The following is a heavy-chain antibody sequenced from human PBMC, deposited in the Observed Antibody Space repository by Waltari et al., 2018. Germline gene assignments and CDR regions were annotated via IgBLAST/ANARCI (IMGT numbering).Heavy chain of an antibody. V-gene: IGHV1-2*02. Sequence: QVQLVQSGAEVKKPGASVKVSCKASGSTFTGYYMHWVRQAPGQGLEWMGWINPNSGGTNHAQKCQGRVTMTRDTSISTAYMELSRLGADDTAVYYGASGGVPAAMAEDYWGQGTLVTVSS. CDR3: ASGGVPAAMAEDY. D-gene: IGHD2-2*01. CDR2: INPNSGGT. J-gene: IGHJ4*02. CDR1: GSTFTGYY.